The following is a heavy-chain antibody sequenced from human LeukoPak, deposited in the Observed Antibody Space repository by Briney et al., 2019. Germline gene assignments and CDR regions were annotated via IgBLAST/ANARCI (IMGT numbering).Heavy chain of an antibody. CDR3: AKAIIPYYYDSSGYHDAFDI. V-gene: IGHV3-9*01. CDR2: ISWNSGSI. J-gene: IGHJ3*02. CDR1: GFTFDDYA. D-gene: IGHD3-22*01. Sequence: PGRSLRLSCAASGFTFDDYAMHWVRQAPRKGLEWVSGISWNSGSIGYADSVKGRFTISRDNAKNSLYLQMNSLRAEDTALYYCAKAIIPYYYDSSGYHDAFDIWGQGTMVTVSS.